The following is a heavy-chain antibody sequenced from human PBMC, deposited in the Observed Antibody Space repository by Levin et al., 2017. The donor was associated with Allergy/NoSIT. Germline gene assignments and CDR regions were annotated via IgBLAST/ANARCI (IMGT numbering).Heavy chain of an antibody. D-gene: IGHD5-12*01. Sequence: SQTLSLTCPVSGGSLRSYYWSWIRQPPEKGLEWIGYIYYTGSTNYNPSLKSRVTISVDTSKHQFSLKLTSVTAADTAVYYCTRTGLGYGLPLDYWGQGALVTVSS. J-gene: IGHJ4*02. V-gene: IGHV4-59*08. CDR2: IYYTGST. CDR3: TRTGLGYGLPLDY. CDR1: GGSLRSYY.